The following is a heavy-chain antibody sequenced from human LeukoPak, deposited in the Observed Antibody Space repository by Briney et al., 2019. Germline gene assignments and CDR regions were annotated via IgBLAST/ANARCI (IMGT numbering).Heavy chain of an antibody. Sequence: GGSLRLSCAASGFTFSSYAMNWVRQAPGKGLEWVSAISGSGGSTYYADSVKGRFTISRDNSKNTLYLQMNSLRAEDTAVYYCAKDQRGYYDSTDYWGQGTLVTVSS. CDR3: AKDQRGYYDSTDY. CDR1: GFTFSSYA. V-gene: IGHV3-23*01. CDR2: ISGSGGST. J-gene: IGHJ4*02. D-gene: IGHD3-22*01.